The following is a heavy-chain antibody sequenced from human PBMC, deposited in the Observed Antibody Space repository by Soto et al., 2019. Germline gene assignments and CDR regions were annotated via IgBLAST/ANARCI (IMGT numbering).Heavy chain of an antibody. D-gene: IGHD3-9*01. CDR3: ASGRYDILTGTLYYYYGMDV. CDR2: ISAYNGNT. CDR1: GYTFTSYG. Sequence: ASVKVSCKASGYTFTSYGISWVRQAPGQGLEWMGWISAYNGNTNYAQKLQGRVTMTTDTSTSTAYMELRSLRSDDTAVYYCASGRYDILTGTLYYYYGMDVWGQGTTVTVSS. V-gene: IGHV1-18*01. J-gene: IGHJ6*02.